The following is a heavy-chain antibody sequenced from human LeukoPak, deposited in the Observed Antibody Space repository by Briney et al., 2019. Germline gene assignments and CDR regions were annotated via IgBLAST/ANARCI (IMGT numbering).Heavy chain of an antibody. Sequence: SETLSLTCTVSGGSISSYYWSWIRQPPGKGLEWIGYIYYSGSANYNPSLKSRVTISVDTSKNQFSLKLNSVTAADAAVYYCARGDTVTPFDYWGQGTLVTVSS. D-gene: IGHD4-17*01. V-gene: IGHV4-59*01. CDR1: GGSISSYY. J-gene: IGHJ4*02. CDR2: IYYSGSA. CDR3: ARGDTVTPFDY.